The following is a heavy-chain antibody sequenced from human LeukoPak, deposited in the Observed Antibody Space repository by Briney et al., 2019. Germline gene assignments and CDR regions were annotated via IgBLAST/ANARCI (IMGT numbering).Heavy chain of an antibody. CDR1: GASFSGYY. J-gene: IGHJ3*02. CDR3: ARGLVVVTAMVAFDI. V-gene: IGHV4-34*01. D-gene: IGHD2-21*02. CDR2: INHSGST. Sequence: SETLSLTCAVYGASFSGYYWGWIRQPPGKGLEWIGEINHSGSTNYNPSLKSRVTISVDTSKNQFTLKLSSVTAADTAVYYCARGLVVVTAMVAFDIWGQGTMVTVSS.